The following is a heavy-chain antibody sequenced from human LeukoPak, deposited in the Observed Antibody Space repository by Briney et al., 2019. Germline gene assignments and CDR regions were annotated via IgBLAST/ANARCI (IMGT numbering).Heavy chain of an antibody. Sequence: PGGSLRLSCAASGFTFSNYWMSWVRQAPGKGLEWVANIKQDGSEKYYVDSVKGRFAISRDNAKNSLYLQMNSLRAEDTAVYYCAREVGSLGLPHFDYWGQGTLVTVSS. D-gene: IGHD1-7*01. CDR2: IKQDGSEK. CDR3: AREVGSLGLPHFDY. CDR1: GFTFSNYW. J-gene: IGHJ4*02. V-gene: IGHV3-7*01.